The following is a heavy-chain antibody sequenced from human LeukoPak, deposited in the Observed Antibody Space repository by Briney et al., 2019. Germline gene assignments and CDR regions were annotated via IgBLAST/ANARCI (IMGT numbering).Heavy chain of an antibody. CDR3: AREVVMINAGGGSRFYFDY. Sequence: SETLSLTCTVSGGSISSYYWSWIRQPAGKGLEWIGRIYTSGSTNYNPSLKSRVTISVDTSNNQFSLKLSSVTAADTAVYYCAREVVMINAGGGSRFYFDYWGQGTTVTVSS. J-gene: IGHJ4*03. CDR2: IYTSGST. CDR1: GGSISSYY. V-gene: IGHV4-4*07. D-gene: IGHD3-22*01.